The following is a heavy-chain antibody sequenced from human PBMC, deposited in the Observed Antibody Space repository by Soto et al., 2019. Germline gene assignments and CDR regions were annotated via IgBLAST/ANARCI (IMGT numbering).Heavy chain of an antibody. CDR3: AATPSRDWLDP. J-gene: IGHJ5*02. D-gene: IGHD3-10*01. CDR2: IYYSGTT. V-gene: IGHV4-31*03. Sequence: SETLSLTCTVAGGSITSGRWYWSWIRQHPGKGLEWIGYIYYSGTTYYNPSLRGRLTISVDTSKNQFSLSLISVTAADTAVYYCAATPSRDWLDPWGQGTLVTVSS. CDR1: GGSITSGRWY.